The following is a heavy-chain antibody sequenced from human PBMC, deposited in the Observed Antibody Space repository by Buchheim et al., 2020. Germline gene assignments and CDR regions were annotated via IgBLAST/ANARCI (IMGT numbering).Heavy chain of an antibody. D-gene: IGHD6-6*01. J-gene: IGHJ6*02. CDR3: ARDAGSNIAARTYYYYGMDV. Sequence: QVQLVESGGGVVQPGRSLRLSCAASGFTFSSYGMHWVRQAPGKGLEWVAFIWCDGSNKYYADSVKGRFTISRDNSKNTLYLKMNSLRAEDTAVYYCARDAGSNIAARTYYYYGMDVWGQGTT. CDR1: GFTFSSYG. V-gene: IGHV3-33*01. CDR2: IWCDGSNK.